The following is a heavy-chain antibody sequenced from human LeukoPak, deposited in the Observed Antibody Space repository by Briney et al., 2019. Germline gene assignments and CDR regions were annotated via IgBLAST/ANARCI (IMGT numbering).Heavy chain of an antibody. J-gene: IGHJ4*02. D-gene: IGHD3-16*01. CDR1: GFTFSSYD. CDR2: IGTAGDT. V-gene: IGHV3-13*01. Sequence: AGGSLRLSCAASGFTFSSYDMHWVRQATGKGLEWVSAIGTAGDTYYPGSVKGRFTVSRDNSKNTVYLQMNSLGAEDTAMYYCARDQNWGSLGYWGQGTQVIVSP. CDR3: ARDQNWGSLGY.